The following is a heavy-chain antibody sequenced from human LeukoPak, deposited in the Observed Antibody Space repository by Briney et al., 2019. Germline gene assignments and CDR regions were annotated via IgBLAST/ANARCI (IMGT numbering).Heavy chain of an antibody. CDR1: GGSISSYY. CDR3: ARALKLEPLVLSY. D-gene: IGHD1-1*01. V-gene: IGHV4-59*01. Sequence: PSETLSLTCTVSGGSISSYYWSWIRQPPGKGLEWIGYIYYSGSTNYNPSLKSRVTISVDTSKNQFSLKLSAVTAADTAVYYCARALKLEPLVLSYWGQGTLVTVSS. J-gene: IGHJ4*02. CDR2: IYYSGST.